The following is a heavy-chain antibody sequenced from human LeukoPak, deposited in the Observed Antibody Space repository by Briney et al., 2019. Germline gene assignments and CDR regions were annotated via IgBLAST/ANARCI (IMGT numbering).Heavy chain of an antibody. CDR2: ISFDGSNQ. D-gene: IGHD1-26*01. Sequence: GGSLRLSCAASGFTFSSYGMHWVRQAPGKGLEWVALISFDGSNQYYADSVKGRFTISRDNSKNTLYLQMNSLRAGDTAVYYCAKPPEVGATVGYFDYWGQGTLVTVSS. CDR3: AKPPEVGATVGYFDY. J-gene: IGHJ4*02. CDR1: GFTFSSYG. V-gene: IGHV3-30*18.